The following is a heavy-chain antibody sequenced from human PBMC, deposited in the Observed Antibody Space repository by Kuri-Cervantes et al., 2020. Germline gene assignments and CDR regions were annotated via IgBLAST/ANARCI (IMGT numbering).Heavy chain of an antibody. Sequence: ASVKVSCKESGYSFTSDYMHWVRQAPGQGLEWMGIINPSDGSTNYAQKFQGRVTITADKSTSTAYMELSSLRSEDTAVYYCASIAVDLDYYYMDVWGKGTTVTVSS. CDR1: GYSFTSDY. CDR3: ASIAVDLDYYYMDV. V-gene: IGHV1-46*01. D-gene: IGHD6-19*01. CDR2: INPSDGST. J-gene: IGHJ6*03.